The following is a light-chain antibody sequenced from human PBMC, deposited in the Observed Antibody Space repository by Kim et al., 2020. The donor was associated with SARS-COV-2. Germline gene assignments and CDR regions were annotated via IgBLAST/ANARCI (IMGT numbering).Light chain of an antibody. V-gene: IGLV4-69*01. CDR2: LNNDGSH. CDR3: QTWGTGIRV. J-gene: IGLJ3*02. Sequence: QPVLTQSPSASASLGASVKLICTLSSGHSSNAIAWHQQQPEKGPRYLMKLNNDGSHSRGDGIPDRFSGSSSGAERYLTITSLHSEDEADYYCQTWGTGIRVFGGGTQLTVL. CDR1: SGHSSNA.